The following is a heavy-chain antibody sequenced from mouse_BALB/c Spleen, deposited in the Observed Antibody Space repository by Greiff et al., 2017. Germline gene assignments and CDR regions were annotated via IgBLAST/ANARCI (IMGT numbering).Heavy chain of an antibody. V-gene: IGHV1-54*01. CDR2: INPGSGGT. Sequence: QVQLKQSGAELVRPGTSVKVSCKASRYAFTNYLIEWVKQRPGQGLEWIGVINPGSGGTNYNEKFKGKATLTADKSSSTAYMQLSSLTSDDSAVYFCARGEYYGNYVDAMDYWGQGTSVTVSS. D-gene: IGHD2-1*01. J-gene: IGHJ4*01. CDR3: ARGEYYGNYVDAMDY. CDR1: RYAFTNYL.